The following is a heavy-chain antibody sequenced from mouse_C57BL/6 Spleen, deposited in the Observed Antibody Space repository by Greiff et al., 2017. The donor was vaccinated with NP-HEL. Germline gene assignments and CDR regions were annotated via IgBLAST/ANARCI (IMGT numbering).Heavy chain of an antibody. D-gene: IGHD2-13*01. CDR3: ARQGLLYYCDY. V-gene: IGHV3-6*01. CDR1: GYSITSGYY. J-gene: IGHJ2*01. CDR2: ISYDGSN. Sequence: ESGPGLVKPSQSLSLTCSVTGYSITSGYYWNWIRQFPGNKLEWMGYISYDGSNNYNPSLKNRISITRDTSKNQFFLKLNSVTTEDTATYYCARQGLLYYCDYWGQGTTLTVSS.